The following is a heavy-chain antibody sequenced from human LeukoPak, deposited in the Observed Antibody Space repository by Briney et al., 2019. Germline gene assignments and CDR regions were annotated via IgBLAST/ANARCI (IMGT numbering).Heavy chain of an antibody. V-gene: IGHV4-30-2*01. J-gene: IGHJ4*02. D-gene: IGHD3-22*01. CDR3: AREGSSGYYYAY. CDR2: IYHSGST. Sequence: SQTLSLTCAVSGGSISSGGYSWSWIRQPPGKGLEWIGYIYHSGSTYYNPSLKSRVTISVDRSKNQFSLKLSSVTAADTAVYYCAREGSSGYYYAYWGQGTLVTVSS. CDR1: GGSISSGGYS.